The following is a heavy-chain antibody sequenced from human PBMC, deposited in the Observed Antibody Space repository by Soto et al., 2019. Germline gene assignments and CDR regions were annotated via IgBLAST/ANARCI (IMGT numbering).Heavy chain of an antibody. CDR1: GGTFSSYS. V-gene: IGHV1-69*01. CDR3: ARDGGRHSGGIDY. D-gene: IGHD1-26*01. Sequence: QVQLVQSGAAVKKPGSSVKVSCKASGGTFSSYSINWVRQAPGQGLEWMGEIIPIFGTATYAQKVQGRVTITADESTSTAYMELSSLRSEDTAVYYCARDGGRHSGGIDYWGQGTLVTVSS. J-gene: IGHJ4*02. CDR2: IIPIFGTA.